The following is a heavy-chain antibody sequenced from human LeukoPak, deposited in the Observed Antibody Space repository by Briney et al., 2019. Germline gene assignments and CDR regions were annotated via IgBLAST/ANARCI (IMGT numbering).Heavy chain of an antibody. CDR3: ANGCGGDCYYFDY. V-gene: IGHV3-23*01. D-gene: IGHD2-21*02. CDR2: ISDSGGST. J-gene: IGHJ4*02. CDR1: GFTFSSYA. Sequence: GGSLRLSCAASGFTFSSYAMSWVRQAPGKGLEWVSAISDSGGSTYYADSVKGRFTISRDNSKNTLYLQMNSLRAEDTAVYYCANGCGGDCYYFDYWGQGTLVTVSS.